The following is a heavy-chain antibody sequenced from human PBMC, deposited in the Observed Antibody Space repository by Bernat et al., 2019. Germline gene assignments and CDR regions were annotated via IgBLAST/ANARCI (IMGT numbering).Heavy chain of an antibody. CDR3: ARTMVRGAINDAFDL. CDR2: ISYDGSNK. Sequence: QVQLVESGGGVVQPGMSLRLSCVGSGFTFSAYGMHWVRQAPGKGLEWVAVISYDGSNKYYADSVKGRYTISRDNSKNTLLLQVISLSAEDTALYYCARTMVRGAINDAFDLWGQGTMVTVSS. CDR1: GFTFSAYG. D-gene: IGHD3-10*01. J-gene: IGHJ3*01. V-gene: IGHV3-30*03.